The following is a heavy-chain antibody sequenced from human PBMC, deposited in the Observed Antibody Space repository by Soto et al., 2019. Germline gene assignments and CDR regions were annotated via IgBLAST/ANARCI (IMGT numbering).Heavy chain of an antibody. Sequence: EVQLLESGGGLVQPGGSLRLSCAASGFTFSSYAMSWVRQAPGKGLEWVSAISGSGGSTYYADSVKGRFTISRDNSKNTLYLQMNSLRAEDTAVYYCAKEGVTTYGSDYYYYGIDVWGQGTTVTVSS. CDR2: ISGSGGST. D-gene: IGHD4-17*01. J-gene: IGHJ6*02. V-gene: IGHV3-23*01. CDR1: GFTFSSYA. CDR3: AKEGVTTYGSDYYYYGIDV.